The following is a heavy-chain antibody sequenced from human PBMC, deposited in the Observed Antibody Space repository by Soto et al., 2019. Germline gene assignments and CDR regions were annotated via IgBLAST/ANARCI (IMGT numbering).Heavy chain of an antibody. Sequence: TLSLTCTVSGGSISSGGYYWSWIRQHPGKGLEWIGYIYYSGSTYYNPSLKSRVTISVDTSKNQFSLKLSSVTAADTAVYYCARSSPSIVPRDAFDFWGQGTMVTVSS. V-gene: IGHV4-31*03. J-gene: IGHJ3*01. D-gene: IGHD1-26*01. CDR1: GGSISSGGYY. CDR3: ARSSPSIVPRDAFDF. CDR2: IYYSGST.